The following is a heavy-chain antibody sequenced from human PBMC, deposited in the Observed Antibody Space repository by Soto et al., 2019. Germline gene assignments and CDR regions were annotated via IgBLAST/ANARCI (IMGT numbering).Heavy chain of an antibody. CDR3: ARGHFWSGYCLDH. D-gene: IGHD3-3*02. J-gene: IGHJ4*02. Sequence: QVQLQQWGAGLLKPSETLSLTCAVYGGSFSGYYWSWIRQPPGKGLEWIGEINHSGSTNYNPSLKSRVTISVDTSKNQFSLKLSSVTAADTAVYYCARGHFWSGYCLDHWGQGTLVTVSS. V-gene: IGHV4-34*01. CDR1: GGSFSGYY. CDR2: INHSGST.